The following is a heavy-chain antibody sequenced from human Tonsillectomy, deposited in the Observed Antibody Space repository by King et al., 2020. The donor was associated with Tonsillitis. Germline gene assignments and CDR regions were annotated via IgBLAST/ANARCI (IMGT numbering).Heavy chain of an antibody. CDR3: ARDCSSTSCFWEPYYYYYGLDV. V-gene: IGHV3-7*01. J-gene: IGHJ6*02. Sequence: VQLVESGGGLVQPGGSLRLSCEASGFTFSRNWMSWVRQAPGKGLEWVANIQQDGNEKNYVDSVKGRFIISRDNAKNSLYLQMDSLRAEDTAVYFCARDCSSTSCFWEPYYYYYGLDVWGQGTTVTVSS. D-gene: IGHD2-2*01. CDR1: GFTFSRNW. CDR2: IQQDGNEK.